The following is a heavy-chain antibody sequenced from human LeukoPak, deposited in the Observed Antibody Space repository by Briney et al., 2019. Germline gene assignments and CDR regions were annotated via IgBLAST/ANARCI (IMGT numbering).Heavy chain of an antibody. CDR3: AKDETRTTREPGGPFDY. Sequence: PGTSLRLSCAASGFIFSNFGMHWVRQAPGKGLEWVAVIAYDGRNKYYGDAMKGRFTISRDNSKNTVHLQMSSLRAEDTAMYFCAKDETRTTREPGGPFDYWGQGTLVTVSS. D-gene: IGHD1-1*01. CDR1: GFIFSNFG. V-gene: IGHV3-30*18. J-gene: IGHJ4*02. CDR2: IAYDGRNK.